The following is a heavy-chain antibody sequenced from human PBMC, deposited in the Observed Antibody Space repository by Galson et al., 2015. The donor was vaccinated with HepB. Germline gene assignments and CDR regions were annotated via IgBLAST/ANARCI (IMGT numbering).Heavy chain of an antibody. CDR2: IIPILGIA. CDR1: GGTFSSYT. V-gene: IGHV1-69*02. D-gene: IGHD3-22*01. CDR3: ARGDFYYDSSGYYYYYGMDV. Sequence: SVKVSCKASGGTFSSYTISWVRQAPGQGLEWMGRIIPILGIANYAQKFQGRVTITADKSTSTAYMELSSLRSEDTAVYYCARGDFYYDSSGYYYYYGMDVWGQGTTVTVSS. J-gene: IGHJ6*02.